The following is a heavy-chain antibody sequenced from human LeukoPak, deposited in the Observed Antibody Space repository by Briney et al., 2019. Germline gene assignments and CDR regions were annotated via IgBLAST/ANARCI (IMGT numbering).Heavy chain of an antibody. CDR1: GGSISSYC. V-gene: IGHV4-4*07. CDR3: ARDEIRGKGYYYYYIDV. CDR2: IYTSGST. J-gene: IGHJ6*03. Sequence: PSETLSLTCTVSGGSISSYCWSWIRQPAGKGLEWIGRIYTSGSTNYNPSLKSRVTMSVDTSKNQFSLKLSSVTAADTAVYYCARDEIRGKGYYYYYIDVWGKGTTVTVSS.